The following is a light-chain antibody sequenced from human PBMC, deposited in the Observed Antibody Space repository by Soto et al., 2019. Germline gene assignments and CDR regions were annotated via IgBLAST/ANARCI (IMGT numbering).Light chain of an antibody. CDR1: SSDVGGYNY. CDR2: DVS. Sequence: GTSSDVGGYNYVSWYQQHPGKAPKLMIYDVSNRPSGVSNRFSGSKSGNTASLTISGLQAEDEADYYCSSYTSSSTLGVFGTGTKVTVL. V-gene: IGLV2-14*04. J-gene: IGLJ1*01. CDR3: SSYTSSSTLGV.